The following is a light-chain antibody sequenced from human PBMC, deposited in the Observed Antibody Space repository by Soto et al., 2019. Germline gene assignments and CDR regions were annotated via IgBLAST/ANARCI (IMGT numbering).Light chain of an antibody. CDR3: YSFAGFNSQ. CDR2: EVN. CDR1: SSGIGTFNL. Sequence: QSALTQPASVSGSPGQSIAISCTGNSSGIGTFNLVSWYQQHPGKAPKLIIYEVNKRPSGISSRFSGSKSGNTASLTISGLQAEDEADYYCYSFAGFNSQLGGGTKVTVL. J-gene: IGLJ2*01. V-gene: IGLV2-23*02.